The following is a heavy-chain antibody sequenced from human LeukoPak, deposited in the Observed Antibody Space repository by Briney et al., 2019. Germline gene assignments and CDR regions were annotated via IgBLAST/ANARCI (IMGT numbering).Heavy chain of an antibody. CDR3: AKGNLGYCSGGSCYLWGYFDY. CDR2: ISYDGSNK. J-gene: IGHJ4*02. D-gene: IGHD2-15*01. CDR1: GFTFSSYA. V-gene: IGHV3-30*04. Sequence: GGSLRLSCAASGFTFSSYAMHWVRQAPGKGLEWVAVISYDGSNKYYAESVKGRFTISRDNAKNSLYLQMNSLRAEDTAVYYCAKGNLGYCSGGSCYLWGYFDYWGQGTLVTVSS.